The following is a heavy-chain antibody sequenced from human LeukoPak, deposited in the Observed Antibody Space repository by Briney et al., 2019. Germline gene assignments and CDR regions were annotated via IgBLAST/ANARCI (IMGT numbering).Heavy chain of an antibody. CDR3: ARAGGHDSSGTDSSGYMDV. CDR2: INPSGGST. J-gene: IGHJ4*02. V-gene: IGHV1-46*01. D-gene: IGHD3-22*01. Sequence: ASVKVSCKASGYTFISYYMHWVRQAPGQGLEWMGIINPSGGSTSYAQKFQGRVTMTRDMSTSTVYMELSSLRSEDTAVYYCARAGGHDSSGTDSSGYMDVWGQGTLVTVSS. CDR1: GYTFISYY.